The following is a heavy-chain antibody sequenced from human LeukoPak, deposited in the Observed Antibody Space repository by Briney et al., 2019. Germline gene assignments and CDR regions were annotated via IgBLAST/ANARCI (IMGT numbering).Heavy chain of an antibody. J-gene: IGHJ4*02. V-gene: IGHV5-51*01. CDR3: ARQKGGYCSGGSCYGLIYFDY. D-gene: IGHD2-15*01. CDR1: GYSFTSYW. Sequence: GESLKISCKGSGYSFTSYWIGWVRQMPGKGLEWVGIIYPGDSDTRYSPSFQGQVTISADKSISTAYLQWSSLKASDTAMYYCARQKGGYCSGGSCYGLIYFDYWGQGTLVTVSS. CDR2: IYPGDSDT.